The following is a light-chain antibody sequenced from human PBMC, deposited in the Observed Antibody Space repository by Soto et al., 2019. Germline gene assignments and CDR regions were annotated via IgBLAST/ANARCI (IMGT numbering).Light chain of an antibody. CDR1: SSNIGSNT. CDR3: AAWDDSLNVPV. CDR2: SNN. J-gene: IGLJ3*02. V-gene: IGLV1-44*01. Sequence: QSVLTQPPSASGTPGQRVTISCSGSSSNIGSNTVNWYQQLLGTAPKLLIYSNNQRPSGVPDRFSGSKSGTSASLAISGLQSEDEADYYCAAWDDSLNVPVFGGGTKVTVL.